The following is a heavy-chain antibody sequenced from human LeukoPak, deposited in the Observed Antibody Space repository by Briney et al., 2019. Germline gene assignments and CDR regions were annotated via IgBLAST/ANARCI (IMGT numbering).Heavy chain of an antibody. J-gene: IGHJ5*02. CDR1: GGSITDNTYY. V-gene: IGHV4-39*01. D-gene: IGHD6-13*01. CDR2: IHNNGAT. Sequence: PSETLSLTCAVSGGSITDNTYYWGWIRQPPGEGLEWIGCIHNNGATYYDPSLKSRVTISMDTSKNQVFLTLTSVTAADTAVYYCARRRVAATAGWSDPWGQGTLVTVSS. CDR3: ARRRVAATAGWSDP.